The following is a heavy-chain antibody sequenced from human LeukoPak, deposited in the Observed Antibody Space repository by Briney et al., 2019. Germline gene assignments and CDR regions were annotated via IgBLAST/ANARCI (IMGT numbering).Heavy chain of an antibody. V-gene: IGHV3-9*01. CDR3: ARGGAYYDSSDPSYYYYYGMDV. CDR2: ISWNSGSI. CDR1: GFTFDDYA. D-gene: IGHD3-22*01. J-gene: IGHJ6*02. Sequence: GRSLRLSCAASGFTFDDYAMHWVRQAPGKGLEWVSGISWNSGSIGYADSVKGRFTISRDNAKNTLYLQMNSLRAEDTAVYYCARGGAYYDSSDPSYYYYYGMDVWGQGTTVIVSS.